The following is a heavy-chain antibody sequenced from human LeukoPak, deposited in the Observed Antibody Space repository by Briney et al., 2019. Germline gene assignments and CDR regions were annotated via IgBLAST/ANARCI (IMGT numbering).Heavy chain of an antibody. Sequence: PSETLSLTCTVSGGSINSSSYYWGWVRQPPGKGLEWIGSMYYRGSTYYNPSLKSRVTISVDRSKNQFSLKLSSVTAADTAVYYCASSPQLYSSSWYVPNYWGQGTLVTVSS. CDR2: MYYRGST. J-gene: IGHJ4*02. V-gene: IGHV4-39*07. CDR1: GGSINSSSYY. D-gene: IGHD6-13*01. CDR3: ASSPQLYSSSWYVPNY.